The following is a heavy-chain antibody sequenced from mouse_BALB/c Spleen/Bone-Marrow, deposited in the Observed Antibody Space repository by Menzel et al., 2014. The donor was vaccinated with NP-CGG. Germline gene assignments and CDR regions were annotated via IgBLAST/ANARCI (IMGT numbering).Heavy chain of an antibody. J-gene: IGHJ3*01. CDR3: ARGDYETWFAY. CDR2: IYPGDGDT. CDR1: CYTFSIYW. Sequence: LPQSWAELARTGGSVKLSCQASCYTFSIYWMQWGKKRPGQGLGWVGAIYPGDGDTRYTQKFKGKATLTADKSSSTAYMQLSSLASEDSAVYYCARGDYETWFAYWGQGTLVTVSA. V-gene: IGHV1-87*01. D-gene: IGHD2-4*01.